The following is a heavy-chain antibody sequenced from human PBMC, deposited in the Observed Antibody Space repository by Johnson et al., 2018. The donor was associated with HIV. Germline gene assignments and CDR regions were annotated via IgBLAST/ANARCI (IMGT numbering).Heavy chain of an antibody. CDR2: ITWNGGTT. CDR1: GFTFDDYG. CDR3: ARGGEADAFDI. V-gene: IGHV3-20*04. Sequence: VQLVESGGGVVQPGRSLRLSCAASGFTFDDYGMNWVRQDPGQGLEWVSAITWNGGTTGYADSVKGRFTISRDNAKNSLYLQMNSLRAEYTALYSCARGGEADAFDIWGQGTMVTVSS. J-gene: IGHJ3*02. D-gene: IGHD3-16*01.